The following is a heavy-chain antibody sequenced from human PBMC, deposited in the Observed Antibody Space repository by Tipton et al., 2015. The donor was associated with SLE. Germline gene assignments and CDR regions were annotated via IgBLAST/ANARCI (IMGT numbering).Heavy chain of an antibody. V-gene: IGHV4-39*07. J-gene: IGHJ4*02. D-gene: IGHD6-6*01. Sequence: TLSLTCTVSGGSISSSSYYGGWIRQPPGKGLEWIGSIYYSGSTYSNPSLKSRVTISVDTSKNQFSLKLSSVTAADTAVYYCARDHIYGSSLGYWGQGTLVTVSS. CDR3: ARDHIYGSSLGY. CDR2: IYYSGST. CDR1: GGSISSSSYY.